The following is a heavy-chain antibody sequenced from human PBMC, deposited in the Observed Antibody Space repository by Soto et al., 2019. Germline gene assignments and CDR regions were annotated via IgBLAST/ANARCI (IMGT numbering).Heavy chain of an antibody. CDR1: GFTFSSTA. J-gene: IGHJ4*02. CDR2: ISYHGRNI. V-gene: IGHV3-30*04. CDR3: ATDGSSRYYFDY. Sequence: GGSLRLSCAASGFTFSSTAMHWVRQAPGKGLEWVSLISYHGRNIFYANSVKGRFTISRDNSKNTLYLHMNSLRTEDTAVYFCATDGSSRYYFDYWGQGTLVTVSS.